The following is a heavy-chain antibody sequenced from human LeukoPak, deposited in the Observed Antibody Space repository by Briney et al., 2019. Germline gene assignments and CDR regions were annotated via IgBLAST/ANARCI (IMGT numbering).Heavy chain of an antibody. CDR2: LYYSGST. V-gene: IGHV4-59*01. J-gene: IGHJ4*02. CDR3: ARGVEMATIYDY. Sequence: PSETLSLTCTVSGGSISRYYWTWIRQPPGKGLEWIGYLYYSGSTIYNPSLKSRVTISVDTSKNQFSLKLSSVTAADTAVYYCARGVEMATIYDYWGQGILVAVSS. CDR1: GGSISRYY. D-gene: IGHD5-24*01.